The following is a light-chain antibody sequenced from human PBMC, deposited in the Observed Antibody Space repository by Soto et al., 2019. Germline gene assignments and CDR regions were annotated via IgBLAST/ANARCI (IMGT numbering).Light chain of an antibody. CDR3: QQYNNYPWT. CDR1: QYIHNY. CDR2: AAA. J-gene: IGKJ1*01. V-gene: IGKV1-5*03. Sequence: DIQMTQSPSTLSASVGDRVTITCRASQYIHNYLAWYQQKPGEAPKLLIYAAANLESGVPSRFSGSGSGTEFTLTISSLQPDDFAAYYCQQYNNYPWTFGQGTRVEI.